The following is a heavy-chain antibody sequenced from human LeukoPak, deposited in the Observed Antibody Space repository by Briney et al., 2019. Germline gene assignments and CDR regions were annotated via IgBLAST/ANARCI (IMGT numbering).Heavy chain of an antibody. CDR3: ARDPRGPAGYDSPARDTFDY. D-gene: IGHD3-22*01. V-gene: IGHV3-30*03. Sequence: GGSLRLSCAASGFTFTHCAMHWVRQTPGKVLEWVAVIFYDGTIQYYSDSVRGRLIVSRDNPKNTLYLQMNSLRAEDTAVYYCARDPRGPAGYDSPARDTFDYWGQGTLVTVSS. J-gene: IGHJ4*02. CDR1: GFTFTHCA. CDR2: IFYDGTIQ.